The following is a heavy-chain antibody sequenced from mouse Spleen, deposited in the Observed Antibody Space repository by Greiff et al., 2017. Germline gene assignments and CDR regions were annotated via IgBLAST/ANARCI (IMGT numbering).Heavy chain of an antibody. CDR3: ARRDWDGFAY. CDR1: GYTFTSYW. D-gene: IGHD4-1*01. Sequence: QVQLQQPGAELVKPGASVKLSCKASGYTFTSYWMQWVKQRPGQGLEWIGEIDPSDSYTNYNQKFKGKATLTVDTSSSTAYMQLSSLTSEDSAVYYCARRDWDGFAYWGQGTLVTVSA. J-gene: IGHJ3*01. V-gene: IGHV1-50*01. CDR2: IDPSDSYT.